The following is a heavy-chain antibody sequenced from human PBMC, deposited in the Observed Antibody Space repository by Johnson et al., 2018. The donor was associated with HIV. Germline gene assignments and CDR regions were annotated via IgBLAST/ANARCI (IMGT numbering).Heavy chain of an antibody. D-gene: IGHD3-16*02. CDR2: IKRKIEGEAT. CDR3: TTAIVIDAFDI. Sequence: VQLVESGGGLVKPGGSLRLSCAASGFTFSNVWMSWVRQAPGKGLEWVGRIKRKIEGEATDYAAPVKGRFTISRDDSKNTLFLQMSSLKTDDTAMYYCTTAIVIDAFDIWGQGTMVTVSS. V-gene: IGHV3-15*01. J-gene: IGHJ3*02. CDR1: GFTFSNVW.